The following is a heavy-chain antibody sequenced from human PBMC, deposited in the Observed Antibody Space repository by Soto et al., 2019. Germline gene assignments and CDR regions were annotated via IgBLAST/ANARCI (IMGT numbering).Heavy chain of an antibody. J-gene: IGHJ6*02. Sequence: ETLSLTCAVYGGSFSGYYWSWIRQPPGKGLEWIGEINHSGSTNYNPSLKSRVTISVDTSKNQFSLKLSSVTAADTAVYYCSNTRGYSYGSYYYYYGMDVWGQGTTVTVSS. V-gene: IGHV4-34*01. CDR3: SNTRGYSYGSYYYYYGMDV. CDR1: GGSFSGYY. D-gene: IGHD5-18*01. CDR2: INHSGST.